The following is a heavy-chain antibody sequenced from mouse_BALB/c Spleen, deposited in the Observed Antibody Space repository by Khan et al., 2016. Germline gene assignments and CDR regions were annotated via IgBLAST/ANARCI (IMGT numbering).Heavy chain of an antibody. CDR1: GFSLTSYG. CDR2: IWAGGST. J-gene: IGHJ3*01. CDR3: ASWSFAY. V-gene: IGHV2-9*02. Sequence: QVQLKESGPGLVAPSQSLSITCTVSGFSLTSYGVHWVRQPPGKGLEWLGVIWAGGSTNYNSALMSRLSISKDNSKSQVFLKMNSLRTDDTAMYYCASWSFAYWGQGTMVTVSA.